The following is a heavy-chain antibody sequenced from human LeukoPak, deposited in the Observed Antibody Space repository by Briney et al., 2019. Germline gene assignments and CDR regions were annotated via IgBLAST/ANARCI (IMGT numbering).Heavy chain of an antibody. V-gene: IGHV3-23*01. CDR1: GFTFSNYA. Sequence: GGSLRLSCEASGFTFSNYAMSWVRQAPGKGLEWVSTISGSGGSTYYADSVKGRFTISRDNSENTLYLQMNSLRAEDTAVYYCAKDLKWGYSYGPDYWGQGALVTVSS. J-gene: IGHJ4*02. D-gene: IGHD5-18*01. CDR3: AKDLKWGYSYGPDY. CDR2: ISGSGGST.